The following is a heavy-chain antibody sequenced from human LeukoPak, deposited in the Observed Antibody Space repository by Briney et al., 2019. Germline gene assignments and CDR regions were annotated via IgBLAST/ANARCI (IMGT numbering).Heavy chain of an antibody. CDR1: GFTFSSYA. D-gene: IGHD2-15*01. J-gene: IGHJ4*02. V-gene: IGHV3-30-3*01. CDR3: AGEGSGIVVVVAATSRVFDY. CDR2: ISYDGSNK. Sequence: PGGSLRLSCAASGFTFSSYAMHWVRQAPGKGLEWVAVISYDGSNKYYADSVKGRFTISRDNSKNTLYLQMNSLRAEDTAVYYCAGEGSGIVVVVAATSRVFDYWGQGTLVTVSS.